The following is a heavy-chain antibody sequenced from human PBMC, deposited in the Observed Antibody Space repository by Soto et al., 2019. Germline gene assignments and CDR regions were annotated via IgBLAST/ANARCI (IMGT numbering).Heavy chain of an antibody. CDR1: GFTFSDYY. D-gene: IGHD6-19*01. CDR2: ISGSGTNI. J-gene: IGHJ4*02. Sequence: QVQLVESGGGSVRTGGSLRLSCAGSGFTFSDYYMSWVRQAPGKGLEWISYISGSGTNIYYADSVKGRFTISRDNAKNSVYLQMDSLRAEDSARYFGANMLSTGWYDPVFHWGQGTLVSFSS. CDR3: ANMLSTGWYDPVFH. V-gene: IGHV3-11*01.